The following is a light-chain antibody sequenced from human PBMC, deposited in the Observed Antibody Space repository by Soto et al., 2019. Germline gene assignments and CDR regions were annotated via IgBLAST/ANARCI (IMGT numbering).Light chain of an antibody. CDR1: SSDVGGYNY. J-gene: IGLJ7*01. V-gene: IGLV2-14*03. CDR2: DVT. Sequence: QAVVTQPASVSGSPGQAITIYCTGTSSDVGGYNYVSWYKHDPGKAPKLMIYDVTKRPSGVSNCFSGSKSFNTSSLTISGLQAQEEADYYCTSHTYRRPYLVLGGWTQQTVL. CDR3: TSHTYRRPYLV.